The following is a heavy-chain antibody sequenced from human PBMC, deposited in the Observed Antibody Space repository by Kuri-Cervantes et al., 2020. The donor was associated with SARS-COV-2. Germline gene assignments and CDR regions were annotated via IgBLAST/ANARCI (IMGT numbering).Heavy chain of an antibody. D-gene: IGHD1-7*01. CDR2: IYHSGST. J-gene: IGHJ4*02. CDR1: GYSISSGYY. CDR3: ARVSYNWNYGLAYFDY. Sequence: SETLSLTCTVSGYSISSGYYWGWIRQPPGKGLEWIGSIYHSGSTYYNPSLKSRVTISVDTSKNQFSLKLSSVTAADTAVYYCARVSYNWNYGLAYFDYWGQGTLVTVSS. V-gene: IGHV4-38-2*02.